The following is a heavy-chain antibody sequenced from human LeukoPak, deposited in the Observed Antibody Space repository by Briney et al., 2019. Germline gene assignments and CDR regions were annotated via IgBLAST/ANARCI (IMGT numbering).Heavy chain of an antibody. CDR1: GFTFSSYG. J-gene: IGHJ4*02. V-gene: IGHV3-23*01. Sequence: GGSLRLSCAASGFTFSSYGMSWVRQAPGKGLEWVSAISTSGGSTNYADSVEGRFTISRDNSKNTLYLQMNSLRAEDTAVYYCAKVFFMDYWGQGTLVTVSS. CDR2: ISTSGGST. CDR3: AKVFFMDY. D-gene: IGHD2-8*01.